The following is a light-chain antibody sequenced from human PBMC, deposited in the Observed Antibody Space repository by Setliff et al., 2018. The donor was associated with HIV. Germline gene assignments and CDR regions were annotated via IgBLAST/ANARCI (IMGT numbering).Light chain of an antibody. V-gene: IGLV2-11*01. J-gene: IGLJ1*01. CDR3: CSYSGTSTYV. CDR2: DVT. CDR1: NSDVGAYNY. Sequence: QSVLTQPPSVSGSPGHSVTISCTGSNSDVGAYNYASWYQQHPGEAPKLVIYDVTRRPSGVPDRFSGSKSGDTASLTISGLQSEDEGDYYCCSYSGTSTYVFGTGTKV.